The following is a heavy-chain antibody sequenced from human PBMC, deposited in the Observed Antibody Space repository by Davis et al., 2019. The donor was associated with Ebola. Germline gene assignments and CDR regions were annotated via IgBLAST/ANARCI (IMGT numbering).Heavy chain of an antibody. J-gene: IGHJ4*02. Sequence: SVKVSCKASGGTFSSYAISWVRQAPGQGLEWMGRIIPILGIANYAQKFQGRVTITADKSTSTAYMELSSLRSEDTAVYYCARGGDIMITFGGVIVGYYFDYWGQGTLVTVSS. CDR2: IIPILGIA. CDR1: GGTFSSYA. CDR3: ARGGDIMITFGGVIVGYYFDY. D-gene: IGHD3-16*02. V-gene: IGHV1-69*04.